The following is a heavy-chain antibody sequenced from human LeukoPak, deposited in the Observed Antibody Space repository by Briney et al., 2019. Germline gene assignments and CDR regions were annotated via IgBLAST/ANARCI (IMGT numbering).Heavy chain of an antibody. J-gene: IGHJ4*02. CDR1: GFTFSSYS. D-gene: IGHD3-22*01. V-gene: IGHV3-48*01. CDR2: ISSSSTTI. Sequence: PGGSLRLSCAASGFTFSSYSMSWVLQAPGKGLEWVSYISSSSTTIYYADSVKGRFTISRDNAKNSLYLQMNSLRAEDTAVYYCARDGSSSGYYYVFFDYWGQGTLVTVPS. CDR3: ARDGSSSGYYYVFFDY.